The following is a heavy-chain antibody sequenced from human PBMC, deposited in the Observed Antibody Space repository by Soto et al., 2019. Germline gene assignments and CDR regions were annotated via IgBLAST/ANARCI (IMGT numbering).Heavy chain of an antibody. V-gene: IGHV3-30*18. D-gene: IGHD2-2*01. J-gene: IGHJ4*02. CDR3: AKGAYCSSTSCYRIDY. CDR1: GFTFSSYG. Sequence: QVQLVESGGGVVQPGRSLRLSCAASGFTFSSYGMHWVRQAPGKGLEWVAVISYDGSNKYYADSVKGRFTISRDNSKNTLYLQVNSLRAEDTAVYYCAKGAYCSSTSCYRIDYWGQGTLVTVSS. CDR2: ISYDGSNK.